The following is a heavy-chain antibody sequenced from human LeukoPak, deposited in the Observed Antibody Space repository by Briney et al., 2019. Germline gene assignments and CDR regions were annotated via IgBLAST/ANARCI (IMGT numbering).Heavy chain of an antibody. CDR2: INPSGGST. J-gene: IGHJ4*02. Sequence: GASVKVSCKASGYTFTCYYMHWVRQAPGQGLEWMGIINPSGGSTSYAQKFQGRVTMTRDMSTSTVYMELSSLRSEDTAVYHCARAQVGATLGYWGQGTLVTVSS. D-gene: IGHD1-26*01. CDR3: ARAQVGATLGY. V-gene: IGHV1-46*01. CDR1: GYTFTCYY.